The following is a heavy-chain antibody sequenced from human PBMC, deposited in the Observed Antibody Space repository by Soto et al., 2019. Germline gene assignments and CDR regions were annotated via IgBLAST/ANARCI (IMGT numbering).Heavy chain of an antibody. Sequence: SVKVSCKASGYTFTSYAMRWVRQAPGQGLEWMGGINAIFGTANYAQKFQGRVTITADESTSTAYMELSSLRSEDTAVYYCARVRLENYYYYGMDVWGQGTTVTVSS. V-gene: IGHV1-69*13. CDR2: INAIFGTA. CDR3: ARVRLENYYYYGMDV. J-gene: IGHJ6*02. CDR1: GYTFTSYA.